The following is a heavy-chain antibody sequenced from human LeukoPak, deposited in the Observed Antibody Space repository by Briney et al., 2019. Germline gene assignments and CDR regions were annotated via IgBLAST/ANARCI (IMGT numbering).Heavy chain of an antibody. V-gene: IGHV3-48*03. CDR3: VLGGLYVVVTVEKYYYGMDV. CDR1: EFTFSNYE. Sequence: PGGSLRFSCAAPEFTFSNYEMKWVRQAPGKGLEWVAYISSSGNTKYYADSVRGRFTISRDNAKNSLYLQMNSLRAEDTAVYYCVLGGLYVVVTVEKYYYGMDVWGKGTTVTVSS. J-gene: IGHJ6*04. CDR2: ISSSGNTK. D-gene: IGHD2-21*02.